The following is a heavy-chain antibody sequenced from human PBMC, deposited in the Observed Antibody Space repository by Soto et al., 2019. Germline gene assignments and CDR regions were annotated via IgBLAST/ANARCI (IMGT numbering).Heavy chain of an antibody. D-gene: IGHD2-2*01. Sequence: QISLEESGPTPVKPTQTLTLTCTFSGFSLSTTGVGVGWIRQPPGKALEWLALTYWDDDKPYTPSLKRRLTITKYTSKNQVVLTMTNMDPVDTATYYCAHSKSVPPAMAGPYYSYMDVWGKGTTVTVSS. CDR3: AHSKSVPPAMAGPYYSYMDV. CDR1: GFSLSTTGVG. V-gene: IGHV2-5*02. CDR2: TYWDDDK. J-gene: IGHJ6*03.